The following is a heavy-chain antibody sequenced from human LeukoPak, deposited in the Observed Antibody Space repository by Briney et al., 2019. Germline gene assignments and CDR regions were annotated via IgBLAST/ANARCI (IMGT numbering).Heavy chain of an antibody. D-gene: IGHD3-10*02. CDR3: AKFVSMFYYFYYVDV. V-gene: IGHV3-23*01. J-gene: IGHJ6*03. CDR2: ISGGAGNK. Sequence: GGTLRLSCAVSGFTFSTYAMSWVRQAPGQGLDWDSPISGGAGNKYHADSVKGRLTISRDNTNNTLYVQMNSLGAEDAAVYYCAKFVSMFYYFYYVDVWGKGTTVTVS. CDR1: GFTFSTYA.